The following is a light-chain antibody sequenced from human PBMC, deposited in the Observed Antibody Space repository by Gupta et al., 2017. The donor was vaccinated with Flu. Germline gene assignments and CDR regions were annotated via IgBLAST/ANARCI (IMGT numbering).Light chain of an antibody. V-gene: IGKV2-28*01. CDR1: QSLLASNGNNY. CDR2: LGS. Sequence: PVTPGEPAAISCRSSQSLLASNGNNYLDWYLQKPGQPPQLLIYLGSNRASGVPDSFSGSGSGTDFTLRISRVEAEDVGVYYCMQGLQTWTFGQGTKVAI. J-gene: IGKJ1*01. CDR3: MQGLQTWT.